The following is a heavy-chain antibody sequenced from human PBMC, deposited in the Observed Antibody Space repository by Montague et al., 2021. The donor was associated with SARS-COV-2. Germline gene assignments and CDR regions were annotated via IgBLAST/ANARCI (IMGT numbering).Heavy chain of an antibody. CDR1: GGSMSGYY. D-gene: IGHD1-1*01. V-gene: IGHV4-59*01. CDR2: VHYTGST. J-gene: IGHJ4*02. CDR3: ARAQNTCFIANCVNYFDV. Sequence: SETLSLTCEVSGGSMSGYYWTWIRQPPGKGLEWIGYVHYTGSTKYNPSLKTRVSLSQDTPKNHFSLHLSSVTAADTAIYFCARAQNTCFIANCVNYFDVWGLGALVTVSS.